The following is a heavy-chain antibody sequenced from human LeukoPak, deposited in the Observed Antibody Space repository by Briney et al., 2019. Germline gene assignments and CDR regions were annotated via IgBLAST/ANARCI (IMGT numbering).Heavy chain of an antibody. Sequence: PGGSLRLSCAASGFSFSSYEMNWVRQAPGKGLEWVSYVKGRFTISRDNAKNSLYLQMNSLRAEDTAVYYCARGRRRMDVWGQGTTVTVSS. CDR3: ARGRRRMDV. V-gene: IGHV3-48*03. J-gene: IGHJ6*02. CDR1: GFSFSSYE.